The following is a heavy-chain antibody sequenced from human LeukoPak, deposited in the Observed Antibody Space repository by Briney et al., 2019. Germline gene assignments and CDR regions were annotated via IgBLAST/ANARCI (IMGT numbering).Heavy chain of an antibody. CDR2: IWYDGSNE. Sequence: PGRSLRLSCAASGFTFRSYGMHWVRQAPGKGLEWVAVIWYDGSNEYYADSVKGRFTISRDSSKNTLYLQMNSLRAEDTAVYYCAKDLSGGLDYWGQGTLVTVSS. J-gene: IGHJ4*02. CDR3: AKDLSGGLDY. D-gene: IGHD1-26*01. V-gene: IGHV3-33*06. CDR1: GFTFRSYG.